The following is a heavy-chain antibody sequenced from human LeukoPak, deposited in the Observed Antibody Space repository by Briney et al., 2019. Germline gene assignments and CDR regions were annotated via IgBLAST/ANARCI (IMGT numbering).Heavy chain of an antibody. V-gene: IGHV3-43*02. CDR2: ITGDGGRT. CDR3: AKDFRAGPFDY. J-gene: IGHJ4*02. CDR1: GFTFDDYV. Sequence: GGSLRLSCAASGFTFDDYVMHWVRPAPGKGLEWVSLITGDGGRTSYADSVRGRFTISRDNSKNSLYLQMNSLRTEDTALYYCAKDFRAGPFDYWGQGTLANVSS.